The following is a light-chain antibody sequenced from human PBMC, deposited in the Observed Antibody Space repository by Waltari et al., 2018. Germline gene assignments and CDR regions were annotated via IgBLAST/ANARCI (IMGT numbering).Light chain of an antibody. CDR2: YSS. V-gene: IGKV1-17*02. J-gene: IGKJ3*01. CDR1: QDIKNY. CDR3: QQHSSYAVT. Sequence: DIKMTQSPSSLSASAGETVTITCRASQDIKNYLAWYQQKPGKAPRPLIYYSSNLETGVPSRFTGSGSGTTFTLIITDVQPEDFATYYCQQHSSYAVTFGQGTKVEVK.